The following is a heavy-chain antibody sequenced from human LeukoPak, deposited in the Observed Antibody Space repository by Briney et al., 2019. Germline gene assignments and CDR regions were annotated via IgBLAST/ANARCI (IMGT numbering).Heavy chain of an antibody. CDR1: GFTFSSYR. Sequence: SGGSLRLSCAASGFTFSSYRTHWVRQGPGKGLVWVSRINEDGSVTTYADSVKGRFTISRDNAANTLHLQMNSLRAEDTAVYYCARGRIGGTDYWGQGTLVTVSS. CDR2: INEDGSVT. J-gene: IGHJ4*02. D-gene: IGHD1-1*01. V-gene: IGHV3-74*03. CDR3: ARGRIGGTDY.